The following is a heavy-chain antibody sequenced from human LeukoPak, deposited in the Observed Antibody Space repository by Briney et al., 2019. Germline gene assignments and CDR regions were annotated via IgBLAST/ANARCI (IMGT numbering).Heavy chain of an antibody. V-gene: IGHV4-59*08. CDR1: GGSISSYY. CDR2: ISDIGSI. Sequence: SETLSLTCTVSGGSISSYYWSWIRQPPGKGLEWIAYISDIGSINYNPSLKSRVTISLDTSKNQFSLKLSSVTAADTAVYYCAGHHPRNTVDFWGPGTLVTVSS. D-gene: IGHD2/OR15-2a*01. J-gene: IGHJ4*02. CDR3: AGHHPRNTVDF.